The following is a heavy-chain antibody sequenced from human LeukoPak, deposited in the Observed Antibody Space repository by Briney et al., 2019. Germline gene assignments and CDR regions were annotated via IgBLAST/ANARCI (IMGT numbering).Heavy chain of an antibody. CDR1: GFTFGDYA. CDR2: IRSKAYGGTT. Sequence: PGGSLRLSCTASGFTFGDYAMSWVRQAPGKGLEWVGFIRSKAYGGTTEYAASVKGRFTISRDDSKSIAYLQMNSLKTEDTAVYYCTRDSRDYGGNPDPYYYYYYMDVWGKGTTVTVSS. CDR3: TRDSRDYGGNPDPYYYYYYMDV. J-gene: IGHJ6*03. V-gene: IGHV3-49*04. D-gene: IGHD4-23*01.